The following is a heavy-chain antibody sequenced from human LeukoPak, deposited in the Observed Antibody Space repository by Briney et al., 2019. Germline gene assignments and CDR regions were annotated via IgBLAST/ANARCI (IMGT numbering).Heavy chain of an antibody. J-gene: IGHJ4*02. CDR1: GFTFSSYA. D-gene: IGHD3-10*01. CDR3: AKDTRPYGSGSYYFVY. Sequence: GGSLRLSCAASGFTFSSYAMSWVRQAPGKGLEWVSAISGSGGSTYYADSVKGRFTISRDNSKNTLYLQMNSLRAEDTAVYYCAKDTRPYGSGSYYFVYWGQGTLVTVSS. V-gene: IGHV3-23*01. CDR2: ISGSGGST.